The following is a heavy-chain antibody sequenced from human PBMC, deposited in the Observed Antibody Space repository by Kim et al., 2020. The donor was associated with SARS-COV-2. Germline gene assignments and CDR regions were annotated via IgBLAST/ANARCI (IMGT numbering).Heavy chain of an antibody. J-gene: IGHJ4*02. CDR2: IYYSGST. D-gene: IGHD2-8*01. CDR1: GGSISSYY. V-gene: IGHV4-59*13. CDR3: ARAYDRDFDY. Sequence: SETLSLTCTVSGGSISSYYWSWIRQPPGKGLEWIGYIYYSGSTNYNPSLKSRVTISVDTSKNQFSLKLSSVTAADTAVYYCARAYDRDFDYWGQGTLVTVSS.